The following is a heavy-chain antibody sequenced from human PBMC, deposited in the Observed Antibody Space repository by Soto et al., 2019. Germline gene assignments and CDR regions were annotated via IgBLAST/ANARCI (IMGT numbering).Heavy chain of an antibody. Sequence: GSGPTLVNPTQTLTLTCTFSGFSLSTSGMCVSWIRQPPGKALEWLARIDWDDDKYYSTSLKTRLTISKDTSKNQVVLTMTNMDPVDTATYYCARILLNSSSWPHFDYWGQGTLVTVSS. J-gene: IGHJ4*02. V-gene: IGHV2-70*11. CDR1: GFSLSTSGMC. CDR2: IDWDDDK. CDR3: ARILLNSSSWPHFDY. D-gene: IGHD6-13*01.